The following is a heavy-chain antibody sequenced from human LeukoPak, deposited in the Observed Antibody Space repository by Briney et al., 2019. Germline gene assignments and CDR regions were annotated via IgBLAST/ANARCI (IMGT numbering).Heavy chain of an antibody. Sequence: ASVKVSCKASGYTFTGYYMHWVRQAPGQGLEWMGWINPNSGNTNYAQKLQGRVTMTTDTSTSTAYMELRSLRSDDTAVYYCARDVSEWLGENYDYWGQGTLVTVSS. CDR3: ARDVSEWLGENYDY. CDR2: INPNSGNT. V-gene: IGHV1-18*04. D-gene: IGHD6-19*01. CDR1: GYTFTGYY. J-gene: IGHJ4*02.